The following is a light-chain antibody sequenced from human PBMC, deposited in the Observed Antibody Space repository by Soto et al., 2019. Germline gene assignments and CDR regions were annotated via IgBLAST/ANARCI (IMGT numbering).Light chain of an antibody. CDR2: AAS. CDR3: QHGYSTPLT. J-gene: IGKJ4*01. V-gene: IGKV1-39*01. Sequence: DIQMTKSQSSLSASVGDRVTITCRASQSISTYLHWYQQKPGKAPNLLIYAASTLQSGVPSRFSGSGSGTDFTLTISSLQPEDFATYFCQHGYSTPLTFGGGTKVDI. CDR1: QSISTY.